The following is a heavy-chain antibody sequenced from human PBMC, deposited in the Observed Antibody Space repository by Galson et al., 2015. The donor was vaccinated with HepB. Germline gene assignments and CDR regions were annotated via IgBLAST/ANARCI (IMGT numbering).Heavy chain of an antibody. Sequence: SVKVSCKASGYTFTSYAMHWVRQAPGQRLEWMGWINAGNGNTKYSQKFQGRVTITRDTSASTAYMELSSLRSEDTAVYYCARGSSGSLHNQTPYGMDVWGQGTTVTVSS. CDR1: GYTFTSYA. CDR2: INAGNGNT. D-gene: IGHD6-19*01. V-gene: IGHV1-3*01. CDR3: ARGSSGSLHNQTPYGMDV. J-gene: IGHJ6*02.